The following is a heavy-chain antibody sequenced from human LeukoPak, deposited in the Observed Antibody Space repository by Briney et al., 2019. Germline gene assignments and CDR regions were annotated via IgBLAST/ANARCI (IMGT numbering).Heavy chain of an antibody. J-gene: IGHJ3*02. V-gene: IGHV3-53*01. Sequence: PGGSLRLSCVASGFTVSSNYMNWVRQAPGKGLEWVSVIYSGGSTYYADSVKGRFTISRDNSKNTLYLQMNSLRAEDTAVYYCASTSGVGAIDAFDIWGQGTMVTVSS. D-gene: IGHD1-26*01. CDR1: GFTVSSNY. CDR2: IYSGGST. CDR3: ASTSGVGAIDAFDI.